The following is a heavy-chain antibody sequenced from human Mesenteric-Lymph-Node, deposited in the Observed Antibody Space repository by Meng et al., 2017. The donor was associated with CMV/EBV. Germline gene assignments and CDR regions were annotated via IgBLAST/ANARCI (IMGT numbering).Heavy chain of an antibody. Sequence: ASVKVSCKASGYSFTSYYIQWVRQAPGQGLEWMGIINPSGGNTNYAQSFQGRVTMTRDTSTSTVYMELSSLRSEDTAVYYCARDPPRPDYAGDPDSSYWGQGTLVTVSS. CDR3: ARDPPRPDYAGDPDSSY. D-gene: IGHD2-21*02. CDR2: INPSGGNT. CDR1: GYSFTSYY. V-gene: IGHV1-46*01. J-gene: IGHJ4*02.